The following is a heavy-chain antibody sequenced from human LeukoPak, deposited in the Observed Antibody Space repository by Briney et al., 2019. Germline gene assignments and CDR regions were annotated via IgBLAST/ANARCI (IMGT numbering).Heavy chain of an antibody. V-gene: IGHV4-34*01. CDR3: ARHTTVTNPDAFDI. CDR1: GGSFSGYY. CDR2: INHSGST. J-gene: IGHJ3*02. Sequence: PSETLSLTCAVYGGSFSGYYWSWIRQPPGKGLEWIGEINHSGSTNYNPSLKSRVTISVDTSKNQFSLKLSSVTAADTAVYYCARHTTVTNPDAFDIWGQGTMVTVSS. D-gene: IGHD4-17*01.